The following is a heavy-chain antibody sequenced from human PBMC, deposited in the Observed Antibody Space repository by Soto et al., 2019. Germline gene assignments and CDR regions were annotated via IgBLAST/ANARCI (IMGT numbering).Heavy chain of an antibody. CDR3: ARPPGYISDWYYFDL. V-gene: IGHV1-2*02. D-gene: IGHD3-9*01. Sequence: ASVKVSCKASGGSFSNFGISWVRQAPGQGFEWMGRISPKSGGTNYAQKFQGRVSMTWDTSLKTAYMELSSLMSEDTAVYYCARPPGYISDWYYFDLWGQGTQVTVSS. CDR2: ISPKSGGT. J-gene: IGHJ4*02. CDR1: GGSFSNFG.